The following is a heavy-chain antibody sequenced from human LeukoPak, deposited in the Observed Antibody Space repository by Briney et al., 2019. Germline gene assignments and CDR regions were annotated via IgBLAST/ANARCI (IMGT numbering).Heavy chain of an antibody. CDR3: ARNRGTGSSYFLDF. V-gene: IGHV3-64*02. CDR1: GFSFRGQT. J-gene: IGHJ4*02. Sequence: PGGSLRLSCAASGFSFRGQTLHWVRHAPGKSMEYVSVISGDGGSTYYADSVRGRFTISRDNSKNILYLQMGSLRTEDTAVYYCARNRGTGSSYFLDFWGLGTLVSVYS. CDR2: ISGDGGST. D-gene: IGHD3-10*01.